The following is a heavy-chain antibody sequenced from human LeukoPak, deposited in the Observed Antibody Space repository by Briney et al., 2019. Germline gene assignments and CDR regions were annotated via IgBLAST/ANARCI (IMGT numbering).Heavy chain of an antibody. V-gene: IGHV3-23*01. D-gene: IGHD2/OR15-2a*01. J-gene: IGHJ4*02. Sequence: GGSLRLSCAASGFTFSNCAMSWVRQTPEKGLEWVSGISGSGSSTYYADSVKGRFTISRDNSENTLSLQMNSLRADDTAIYYCAKSCNSGNCYYNYWGQGTLVTVSS. CDR2: ISGSGSST. CDR1: GFTFSNCA. CDR3: AKSCNSGNCYYNY.